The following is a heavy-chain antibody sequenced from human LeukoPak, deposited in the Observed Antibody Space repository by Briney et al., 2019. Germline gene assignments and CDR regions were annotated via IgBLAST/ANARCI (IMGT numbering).Heavy chain of an antibody. D-gene: IGHD3-3*01. V-gene: IGHV4-61*02. CDR2: IYTSGST. CDR3: ARSIDFWSGSSFDY. J-gene: IGHJ4*02. CDR1: GGSISSGSYY. Sequence: PSQTLSLTCTVSGGSISSGSYYWSWIRQPAGKGLEWIGRIYTSGSTNYNPSLKSRVTMSVDTSKNQFSLKLSSVTAADTAVYYCARSIDFWSGSSFDYWGQGTLVTVSS.